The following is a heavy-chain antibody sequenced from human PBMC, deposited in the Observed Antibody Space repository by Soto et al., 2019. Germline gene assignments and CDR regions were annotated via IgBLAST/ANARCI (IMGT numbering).Heavy chain of an antibody. CDR3: ARDVRASGEMFDY. CDR2: VSGDASNT. Sequence: GGSLRLSCAASGFTFTNYGLSWVRQAPGKGLDWVATVSGDASNTHYADSVKGRFTISRDNSKSILFLQMKSLRVEDTAIYYCARDVRASGEMFDYWGQGTQVTVSS. V-gene: IGHV3-23*01. J-gene: IGHJ4*02. CDR1: GFTFTNYG. D-gene: IGHD4-17*01.